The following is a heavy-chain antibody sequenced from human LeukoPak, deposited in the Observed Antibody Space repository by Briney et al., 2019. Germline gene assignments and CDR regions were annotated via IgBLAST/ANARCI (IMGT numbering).Heavy chain of an antibody. CDR3: ARELGIAAAGALDY. Sequence: GASVKVSCKASGYTFTSYGISWVRQAPGQGLEWMGWISAYNGNTNYAQKLQGRVTMTTDTSTSTAYMELRSLGSDDTAVYYCARELGIAAAGALDYWGQGTLVTVSS. J-gene: IGHJ4*02. CDR1: GYTFTSYG. D-gene: IGHD6-13*01. V-gene: IGHV1-18*01. CDR2: ISAYNGNT.